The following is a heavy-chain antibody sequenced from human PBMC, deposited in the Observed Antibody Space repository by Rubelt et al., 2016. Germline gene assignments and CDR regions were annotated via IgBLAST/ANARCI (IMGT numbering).Heavy chain of an antibody. J-gene: IGHJ4*02. Sequence: GSNKYYADSVKGRFTISRDNAKNSLYLQMNSLRAEDTAVYYCARIGIAVAVDYWGRGTLVTVSS. V-gene: IGHV3-33*01. D-gene: IGHD6-19*01. CDR3: ARIGIAVAVDY. CDR2: GSNK.